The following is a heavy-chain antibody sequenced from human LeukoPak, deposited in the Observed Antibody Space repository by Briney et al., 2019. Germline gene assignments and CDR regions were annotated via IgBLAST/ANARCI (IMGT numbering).Heavy chain of an antibody. CDR2: IRSKANSYAT. CDR3: TRRDKTSDY. V-gene: IGHV3-73*01. J-gene: IGHJ4*02. CDR1: GFTFSGSA. Sequence: AGGSLRLSCAASGFTFSGSAMHWVRPASGKGLEWVGRIRSKANSYATAYAASVKGRFTISRDDSKNTAYLQMNSLKTEDTAVYYCTRRDKTSDYWGQGTLVTVSS.